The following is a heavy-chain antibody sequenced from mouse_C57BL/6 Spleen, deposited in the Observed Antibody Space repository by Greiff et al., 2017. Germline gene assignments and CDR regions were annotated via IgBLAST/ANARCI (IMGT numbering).Heavy chain of an antibody. D-gene: IGHD2-4*01. CDR3: ARRRDYYDYFDV. Sequence: VQLQQSGPELVKPGASVKISCKASGYSFTGYYMNWVKQSPEKSLEWIGEINPSTGGTTYNQKFKAKATLTVDKSSSTAYMQLKSLTSEDSAVYYCARRRDYYDYFDVWGTGTTVTVSS. CDR1: GYSFTGYY. J-gene: IGHJ1*03. CDR2: INPSTGGT. V-gene: IGHV1-42*01.